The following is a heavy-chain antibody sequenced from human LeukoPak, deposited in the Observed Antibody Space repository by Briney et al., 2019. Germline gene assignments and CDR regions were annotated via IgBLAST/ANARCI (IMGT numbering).Heavy chain of an antibody. V-gene: IGHV4-34*01. J-gene: IGHJ4*02. CDR1: GGSFSGYY. CDR2: INHSGST. D-gene: IGHD2-8*01. Sequence: SETLSLTCAVYGGSFSGYYWSWIRQPPGKGLEWIGEINHSGSTNYNPSLKSRVTISVDTSKNQFSLKLSSVTAADTAVYYCARGGYCTNGVCYASTYDYWGQGTLVTVSS. CDR3: ARGGYCTNGVCYASTYDY.